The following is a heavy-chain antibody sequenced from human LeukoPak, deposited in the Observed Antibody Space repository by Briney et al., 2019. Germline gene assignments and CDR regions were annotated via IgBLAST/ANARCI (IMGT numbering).Heavy chain of an antibody. CDR3: ARGIAAARSWFDP. J-gene: IGHJ5*02. D-gene: IGHD6-13*01. V-gene: IGHV4-34*01. Sequence: SETLSLTCAVYGGSFSGYYWSWIRQPPGKGLEWIGEINHSGSTNYDPSLRSRVTISVDTSKNQFSLKLSSVTAADTAVYYCARGIAAARSWFDPWGQGTLVIVSS. CDR2: INHSGST. CDR1: GGSFSGYY.